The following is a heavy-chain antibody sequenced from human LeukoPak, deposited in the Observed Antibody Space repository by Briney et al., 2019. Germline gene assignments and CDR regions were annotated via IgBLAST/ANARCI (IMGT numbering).Heavy chain of an antibody. CDR3: AASPDYYDSSGYSYYFDY. D-gene: IGHD3-22*01. CDR1: GFTFTSSA. J-gene: IGHJ4*02. V-gene: IGHV1-58*01. Sequence: GTSVKVSRKASGFTFTSSAVQWVRQARGQRLEWIGWIVVGSGNTNYAQKFQERVTITRDMSTSTAYMELSSLRSEDTAVYYCAASPDYYDSSGYSYYFDYWGQGTRVTVSS. CDR2: IVVGSGNT.